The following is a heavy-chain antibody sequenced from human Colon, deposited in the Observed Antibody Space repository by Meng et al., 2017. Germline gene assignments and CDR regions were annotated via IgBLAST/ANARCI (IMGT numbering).Heavy chain of an antibody. D-gene: IGHD2-2*01. V-gene: IGHV4-30-4*01. CDR3: ARNPVIPDARTFDF. CDR1: GGSINSADYY. J-gene: IGHJ4*02. Sequence: QVQLQEPGPGVVKPSQTLSRTCTISGGSINSADYYWNWIRQSPGKGLEWLGYIHSSGNTYYTPSLKSRLTMSLDTSKNQFSLRLTSVTAADTAVYYCARNPVIPDARTFDFWGQGALVTVSS. CDR2: IHSSGNT.